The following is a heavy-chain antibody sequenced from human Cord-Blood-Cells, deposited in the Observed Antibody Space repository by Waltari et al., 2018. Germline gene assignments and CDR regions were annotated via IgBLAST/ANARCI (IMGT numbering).Heavy chain of an antibody. CDR3: ARDPHDYSNYGYYYGMDV. CDR1: GYTFTGYY. J-gene: IGHJ6*02. Sequence: QVQLVQSGAEVKKPGASVKVSCKASGYTFTGYYMHWVRQAPGQGREWMGRINPSSGGTNYAQKFQGRVTMTRDTSISTAYMELSRLRSDDTAVYYCARDPHDYSNYGYYYGMDVWGQGTTVTVSS. D-gene: IGHD4-4*01. CDR2: INPSSGGT. V-gene: IGHV1-2*06.